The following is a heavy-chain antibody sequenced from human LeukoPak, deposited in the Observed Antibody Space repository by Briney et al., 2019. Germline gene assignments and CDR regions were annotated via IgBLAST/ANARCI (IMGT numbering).Heavy chain of an antibody. D-gene: IGHD3-16*01. V-gene: IGHV4-59*01. CDR1: GDSIRNSY. J-gene: IGHJ4*02. CDR3: ARVGRGDHTWGSYSFDY. Sequence: PSETLSLTCNVSGDSIRNSYWSWIRQPPGKPLEWIGYRYYSGSTDSNPSLKSRVTMSIDTSENQFSLKLNSVTAADTAVYYCARVGRGDHTWGSYSFDYWGQGTLVTVSS. CDR2: RYYSGST.